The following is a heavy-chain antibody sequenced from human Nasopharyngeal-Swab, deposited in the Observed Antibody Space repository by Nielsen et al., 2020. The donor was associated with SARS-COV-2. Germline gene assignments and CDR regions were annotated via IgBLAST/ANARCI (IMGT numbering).Heavy chain of an antibody. CDR2: IIPIFGTA. CDR3: ARVWSAYYYDSSGRNDAFDI. Sequence: SVQVSCKASGGPFSSYAISWVRQAPAQGLEWMGGIIPIFGTANYAQKFQGRVTITADESTSTAYMELSSLRSEDTAVYYCARVWSAYYYDSSGRNDAFDIWGQGTMVTVSS. CDR1: GGPFSSYA. J-gene: IGHJ3*02. V-gene: IGHV1-69*01. D-gene: IGHD3-22*01.